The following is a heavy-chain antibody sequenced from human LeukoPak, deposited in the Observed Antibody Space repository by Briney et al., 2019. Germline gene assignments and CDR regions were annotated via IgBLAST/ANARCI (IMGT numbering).Heavy chain of an antibody. V-gene: IGHV4-59*01. CDR1: GGSISSYY. CDR2: IYYSGST. D-gene: IGHD4-17*01. CDR3: AREDGDYSFDY. J-gene: IGHJ4*02. Sequence: PSETLSLTCTVSGGSISSYYWSWIRQPPGKGLECIGYIYYSGSTNYNPSLKSRVTISVDTSKNQFSLKLRSVTAADTAVYYCAREDGDYSFDYWGQGTLVTVSS.